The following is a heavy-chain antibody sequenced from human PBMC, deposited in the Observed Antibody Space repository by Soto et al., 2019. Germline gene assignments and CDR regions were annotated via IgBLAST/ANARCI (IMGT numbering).Heavy chain of an antibody. CDR2: INHSGST. V-gene: IGHV4-34*01. CDR1: GGSFSDYY. Sequence: QVRLQQWGVGLLKPSETLPLTCAVYGGSFSDYYWSWIRQPPGKGLEWIGEINHSGSTNYNPSLKSRVTISVDTSKNQFSLKLNSVTAADTAVYYCAREVPSRYFDLWGRGTPVNVSS. J-gene: IGHJ2*01. D-gene: IGHD3-10*01. CDR3: AREVPSRYFDL.